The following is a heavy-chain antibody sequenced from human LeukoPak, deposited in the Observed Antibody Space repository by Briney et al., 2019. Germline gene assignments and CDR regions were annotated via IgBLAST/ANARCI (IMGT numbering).Heavy chain of an antibody. Sequence: SGTLSLTCTVSGVSFSSGGYYWSCIRQHPGMGLVWIGYISYSGITYYNASLKSRVTISVDTSKNQFSLKLSSVTAADTAVYYCARDEQGANFDYWGQGTLVTVSS. CDR2: ISYSGIT. J-gene: IGHJ4*02. CDR1: GVSFSSGGYY. D-gene: IGHD1/OR15-1a*01. CDR3: ARDEQGANFDY. V-gene: IGHV4-31*03.